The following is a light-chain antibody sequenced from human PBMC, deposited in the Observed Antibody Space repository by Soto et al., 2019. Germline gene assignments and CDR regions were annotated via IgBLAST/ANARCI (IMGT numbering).Light chain of an antibody. V-gene: IGLV2-23*01. Sequence: QSARAQPASVSGSPGQSITISCTGASGYVGTYSLVSWYQQHPGKAPKVVIYEGHKRPSGVPDRFSGSTSVNTASLTISGLQTDDEADYYCCLYVGATTYVFGTGPKVTVL. CDR1: SGYVGTYSL. J-gene: IGLJ1*01. CDR3: CLYVGATTYV. CDR2: EGH.